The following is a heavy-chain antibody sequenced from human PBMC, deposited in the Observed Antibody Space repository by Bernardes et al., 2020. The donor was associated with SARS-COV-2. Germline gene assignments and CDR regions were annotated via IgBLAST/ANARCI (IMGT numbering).Heavy chain of an antibody. Sequence: GGSLRLSCAASGFTFSSYEMNWVRQAPGKGLEWVSYISSSGSTIYYADSVKGRFTISRDNAKNSLYLQMNSLRAEDTAVYYCARGDSYSSGWYWDYWGQGTLVTVSS. CDR3: ARGDSYSSGWYWDY. V-gene: IGHV3-48*03. CDR1: GFTFSSYE. CDR2: ISSSGSTI. J-gene: IGHJ4*02. D-gene: IGHD6-19*01.